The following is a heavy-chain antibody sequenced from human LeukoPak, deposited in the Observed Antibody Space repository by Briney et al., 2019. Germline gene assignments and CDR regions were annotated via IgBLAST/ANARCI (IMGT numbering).Heavy chain of an antibody. CDR2: IKQDGSEK. V-gene: IGHV3-7*01. J-gene: IGHJ4*02. D-gene: IGHD3-22*01. CDR3: ARGGKFYYDSSGYPGDY. CDR1: GFTFSSYW. Sequence: GGSLRLSCVASGFTFSSYWMSWVRQAPGKGLEWAANIKQDGSEKYYVDSVRGRFTISRDNVKNSLYLQMNSLRAEDTAVYYCARGGKFYYDSSGYPGDYWGQGTLVTVSS.